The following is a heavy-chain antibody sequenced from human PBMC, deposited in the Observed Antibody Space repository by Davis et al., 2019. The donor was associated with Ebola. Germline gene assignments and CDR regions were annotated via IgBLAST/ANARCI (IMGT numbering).Heavy chain of an antibody. Sequence: SETLSLTCAVYGGSFSGYYWSWIRQPPGKGLEWIGEINHSGSTNYNPSLKSRVTISVDTSKNQFSLKLSSVTAADTAVYYCARQGCSSTSCYIIYYYYYGMDVWGQGTTVTVSS. J-gene: IGHJ6*02. CDR2: INHSGST. CDR3: ARQGCSSTSCYIIYYYYYGMDV. CDR1: GGSFSGYY. D-gene: IGHD2-2*02. V-gene: IGHV4-34*01.